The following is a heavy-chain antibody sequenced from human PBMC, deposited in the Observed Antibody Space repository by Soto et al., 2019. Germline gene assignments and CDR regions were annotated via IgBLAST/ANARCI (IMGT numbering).Heavy chain of an antibody. Sequence: EVQLLESGGGLVQPGESLRLFYAASGFTFSNYAMAWVRQAPGKGLEWLSAISDSGGNTYYAGSVKGRFTISRDNSKNTLYLQMNSLRAEDTAVYYCAKEEVGAGDYWGQGTLVTVSS. D-gene: IGHD1-26*01. CDR1: GFTFSNYA. CDR2: ISDSGGNT. V-gene: IGHV3-23*01. J-gene: IGHJ4*02. CDR3: AKEEVGAGDY.